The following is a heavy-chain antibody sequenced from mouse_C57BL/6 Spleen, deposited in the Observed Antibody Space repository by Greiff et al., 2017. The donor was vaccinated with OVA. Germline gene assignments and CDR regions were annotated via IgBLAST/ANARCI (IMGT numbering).Heavy chain of an antibody. V-gene: IGHV1-69*01. CDR3: ARKDDYDWFAY. CDR1: GYTFTSYW. Sequence: QVQLQQPGAELVMPGASVKLSCKASGYTFTSYWKHWVQQRPGQGLEWIGEIDPSDSYTNYNQKFKGKSTLTVDKSSSTAYMQLSSLTSEDSAVYYCARKDDYDWFAYWGQGTLVTVSA. J-gene: IGHJ3*01. D-gene: IGHD2-4*01. CDR2: IDPSDSYT.